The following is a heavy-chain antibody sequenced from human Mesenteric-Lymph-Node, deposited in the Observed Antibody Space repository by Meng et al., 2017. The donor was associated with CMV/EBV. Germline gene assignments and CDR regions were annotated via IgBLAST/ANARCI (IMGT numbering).Heavy chain of an antibody. J-gene: IGHJ5*02. CDR3: ARYKTSTIFGVVIPLGWFDP. Sequence: GESLKISCAASGFSFSSYTMNWVRQAPWKGLEWVSVIYSGGSTYYADSVKGRFTISRDNSKNTLYLQMNSLRAEDTAVYYCARYKTSTIFGVVIPLGWFDPWGQGTLVTVSS. CDR2: IYSGGST. D-gene: IGHD3-3*01. V-gene: IGHV3-53*01. CDR1: GFSFSSYT.